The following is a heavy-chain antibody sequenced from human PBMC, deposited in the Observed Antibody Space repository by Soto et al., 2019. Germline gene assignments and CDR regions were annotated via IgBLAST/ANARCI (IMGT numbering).Heavy chain of an antibody. D-gene: IGHD3-9*01. J-gene: IGHJ4*02. Sequence: VGSLRRSCSSSVFTFSSYIMNLFLQALVNWLEWVSSISISSIYIYYADSVKFRFTISIYNAKNSLYLQMNSLRAEDTAVYYCSRDEDTLTGYSNFDSSGKGTLV. V-gene: IGHV3-21*01. CDR1: VFTFSSYI. CDR2: ISISSIYI. CDR3: SRDEDTLTGYSNFDS.